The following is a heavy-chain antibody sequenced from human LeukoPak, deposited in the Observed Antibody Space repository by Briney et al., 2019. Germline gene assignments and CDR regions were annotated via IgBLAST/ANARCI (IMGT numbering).Heavy chain of an antibody. Sequence: PGGSLRLSCAASGFTFSSYWMHWVRQAPGKGLEWVAFIRYDGSNKYYADSVKGRFTISRDNSKNTPYLQMNSLRAEDTAVYYCAKDKLSGSSGYCYDYWGQGTLVTVSS. J-gene: IGHJ4*02. CDR1: GFTFSSYW. V-gene: IGHV3-30*02. CDR2: IRYDGSNK. CDR3: AKDKLSGSSGYCYDY. D-gene: IGHD3-22*01.